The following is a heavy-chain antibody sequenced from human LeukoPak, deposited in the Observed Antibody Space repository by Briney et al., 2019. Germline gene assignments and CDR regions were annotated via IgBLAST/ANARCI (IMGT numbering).Heavy chain of an antibody. CDR1: SGSISSYY. CDR2: INHSGST. D-gene: IGHD3-3*01. CDR3: ARGVRYYDFWSGYYEANWFDP. J-gene: IGHJ5*02. V-gene: IGHV4-34*01. Sequence: SETLSLTCTVSSGSISSYYWNWIRQPPGKGLEWIGEINHSGSTNYNPSLKSRVTISVDTSKNQFSLKLSSVTAADTAVYYCARGVRYYDFWSGYYEANWFDPWGQGTLVTVSS.